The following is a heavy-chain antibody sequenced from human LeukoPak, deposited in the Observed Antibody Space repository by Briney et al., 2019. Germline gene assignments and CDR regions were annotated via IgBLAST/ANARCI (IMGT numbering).Heavy chain of an antibody. V-gene: IGHV3-30*02. Sequence: GGSLRLSCAASGFTFSSYDMHWVRQAPGKGLEWVAFIRYDGSNKYYADSVKGRFTISRDNSKNTLYLQMNSLRAEDTAVYYCAKSGGIVVVVAATIDYWGQGTLVTVSS. CDR2: IRYDGSNK. CDR3: AKSGGIVVVVAATIDY. CDR1: GFTFSSYD. D-gene: IGHD2-15*01. J-gene: IGHJ4*02.